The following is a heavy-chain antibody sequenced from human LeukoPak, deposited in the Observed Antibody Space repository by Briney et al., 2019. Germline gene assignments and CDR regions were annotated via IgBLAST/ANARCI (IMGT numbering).Heavy chain of an antibody. Sequence: PSETLSLTCAVYGGSFSGYYWSWIRQPPGQGLEWIGEINHSGSTNYNPSLKSRVTISVDTSKNHFSLKLSSVTAADTALYYCARGLRRPDSSGYYGTDYWGQGTLVTVSS. CDR3: ARGLRRPDSSGYYGTDY. CDR2: INHSGST. V-gene: IGHV4-34*01. D-gene: IGHD3-22*01. CDR1: GGSFSGYY. J-gene: IGHJ4*02.